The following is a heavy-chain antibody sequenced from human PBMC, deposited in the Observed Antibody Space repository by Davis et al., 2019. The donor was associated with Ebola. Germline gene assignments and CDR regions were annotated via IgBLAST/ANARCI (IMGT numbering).Heavy chain of an antibody. CDR3: ARVGGYDNFDY. Sequence: AASVKVSCKASGYTFTSYVSWVRQAPGQGLEWMGWISAYNGNTNYAQKLQGRVTMTTDTSTSTAYMELRSLRSDDTAVYYCARVGGYDNFDYWGQGTLVTVSS. D-gene: IGHD5-12*01. CDR1: GYTFTSYV. J-gene: IGHJ4*02. V-gene: IGHV1-18*01. CDR2: ISAYNGNT.